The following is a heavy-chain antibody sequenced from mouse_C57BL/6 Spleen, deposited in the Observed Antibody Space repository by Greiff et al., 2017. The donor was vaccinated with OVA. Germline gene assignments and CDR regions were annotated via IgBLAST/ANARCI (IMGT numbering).Heavy chain of an antibody. Sequence: VQLQQSGPELVKPGASVKMSCKASGYTFTDYNMHWVKQSHGKSREWIGYINPNNGGTSYNQKFKGKATLTVNKSSSTAYMELRSLTSEDSAVYYCARGNYGCFDYWGQGTTLTVSS. CDR3: ARGNYGCFDY. CDR1: GYTFTDYN. CDR2: INPNNGGT. D-gene: IGHD2-1*01. J-gene: IGHJ2*01. V-gene: IGHV1-22*01.